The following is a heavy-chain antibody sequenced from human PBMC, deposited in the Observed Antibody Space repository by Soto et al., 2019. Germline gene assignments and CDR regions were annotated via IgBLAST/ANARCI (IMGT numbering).Heavy chain of an antibody. CDR3: TRHVTGYCSSTSCYAPPSHYYYYYMDV. CDR2: IRSKANSYAT. D-gene: IGHD2-2*01. CDR1: GFTFSGSA. J-gene: IGHJ6*03. V-gene: IGHV3-73*01. Sequence: GGSLRLSCAASGFTFSGSAMHWVRQASGKGLEWVGRIRSKANSYATAYAASVKGRFTISRDDSKNTAYLQMNSLKTDDTAVYYCTRHVTGYCSSTSCYAPPSHYYYYYMDVWGKGTTVTVSS.